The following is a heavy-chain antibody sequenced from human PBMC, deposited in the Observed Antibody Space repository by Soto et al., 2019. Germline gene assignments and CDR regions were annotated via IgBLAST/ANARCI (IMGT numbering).Heavy chain of an antibody. CDR1: GGTFSSYT. CDR2: IIPILGIA. J-gene: IGHJ6*02. V-gene: IGHV1-69*04. CDR3: TTDSGSSGYFGYGMDV. Sequence: SVKVSCKASGGTFSSYTISWVRQAPGQGLEWMGRIIPILGIANYAQKYQGRVTITADKSTSTAYMELSSLKTEDTAVYYCTTDSGSSGYFGYGMDVWGQGTTVTVSS. D-gene: IGHD3-22*01.